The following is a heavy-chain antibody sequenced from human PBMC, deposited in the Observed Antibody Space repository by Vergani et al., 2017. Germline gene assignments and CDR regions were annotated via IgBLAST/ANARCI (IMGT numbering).Heavy chain of an antibody. CDR3: ANSQTLRYFDWLLKKKMYYFDY. CDR1: GFSLSTSGVG. Sequence: QITLKESGPTLVKPTQTLTLTCTFSGFSLSTSGVGVVWIRQPPGKALEWLALIYWADDKRYSPSLKSRLTITTDTSKNKVVLTRTNMEPFDTATYYCANSQTLRYFDWLLKKKMYYFDYWGQGTLVTVSS. CDR2: IYWADDK. J-gene: IGHJ4*02. V-gene: IGHV2-5*02. D-gene: IGHD3-9*01.